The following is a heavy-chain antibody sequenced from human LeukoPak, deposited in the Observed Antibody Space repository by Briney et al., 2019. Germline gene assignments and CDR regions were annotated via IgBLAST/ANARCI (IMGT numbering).Heavy chain of an antibody. J-gene: IGHJ4*02. V-gene: IGHV3-30*02. CDR2: VRYDGSNK. D-gene: IGHD5-18*01. CDR1: GFTFSSYG. CDR3: AKGRGQSYPHYYFDS. Sequence: GGSLRLSCAAPGFTFSSYGMHWVRQAPGKGLEWVAFVRYDGSNKYYADSVKGRFTISRDSSKNTLYLQMNSLRPEDTAVYYCAKGRGQSYPHYYFDSWGQGTLVTVSS.